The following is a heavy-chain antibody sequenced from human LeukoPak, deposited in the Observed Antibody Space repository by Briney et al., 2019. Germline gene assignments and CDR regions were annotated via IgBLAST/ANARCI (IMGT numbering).Heavy chain of an antibody. J-gene: IGHJ4*02. CDR2: ISYDGSNK. D-gene: IGHD3-22*01. CDR3: ARFVPRYYDSSGTDY. CDR1: GFTFSSYG. Sequence: GGSLRLSCAASGFTFSSYGMHWVRQAPGKGLEWVAVISYDGSNKYYADSVKGRFTISRDNSKNTLYLQMNSLRAEDTAVYYCARFVPRYYDSSGTDYWGQGTLVTVSS. V-gene: IGHV3-30*03.